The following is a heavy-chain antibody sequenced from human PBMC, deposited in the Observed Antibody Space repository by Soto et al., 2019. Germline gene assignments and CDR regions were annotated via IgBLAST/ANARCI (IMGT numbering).Heavy chain of an antibody. CDR1: GFTFSSFE. D-gene: IGHD4-17*01. J-gene: IGHJ4*02. CDR3: VKKRPETTVTSPGNYFDY. V-gene: IGHV3-23*01. CDR2: FTGSVGSK. Sequence: SGGSLRLSCAASGFTFSSFELNWDRQAPGKELEWVSAFTGSVGSKYYAVSVKGRFIIFRDNSKNTLWLQMDSLRAEDTALYYCVKKRPETTVTSPGNYFDYWGRGTLVTVSS.